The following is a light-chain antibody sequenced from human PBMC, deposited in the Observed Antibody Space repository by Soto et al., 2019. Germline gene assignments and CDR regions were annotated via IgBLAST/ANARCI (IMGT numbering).Light chain of an antibody. CDR2: EGS. Sequence: QSALTQPASVSGSPGQSITIPCTGTSSDVGSYNLVSWYQQHPGKAPKLMIDEGSKRPSGVSNRLSGSKSGNTACLTSSGLQDEDEADYYCCSHAGSRVFGGGTKLTVL. CDR1: SSDVGSYNL. CDR3: CSHAGSRV. J-gene: IGLJ3*02. V-gene: IGLV2-23*01.